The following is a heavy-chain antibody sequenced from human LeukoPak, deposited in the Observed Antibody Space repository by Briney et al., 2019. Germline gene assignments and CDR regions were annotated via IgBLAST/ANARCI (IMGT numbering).Heavy chain of an antibody. CDR1: GGSISSYY. V-gene: IGHV4-59*01. J-gene: IGHJ6*02. CDR2: IYYSGST. D-gene: IGHD6-13*01. Sequence: SETLSLTCTVSGGSISSYYWSWIRQPAGKGLEWIGYIYYSGSTNYNPSLKSRVTISVDTSKNQFSLKLSSVTAADTAVYYCAGIPYSSSWYYYYGMDVWGQGTTVTVSS. CDR3: AGIPYSSSWYYYYGMDV.